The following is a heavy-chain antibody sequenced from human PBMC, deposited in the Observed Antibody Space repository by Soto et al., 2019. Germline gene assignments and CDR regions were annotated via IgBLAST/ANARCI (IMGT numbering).Heavy chain of an antibody. CDR1: GYSFHNSG. CDR3: SKNGTTWFAS. J-gene: IGHJ5*01. V-gene: IGHV1-18*01. D-gene: IGHD1-1*01. Sequence: ASVKVSCKTSGYSFHNSGISWVRQAPGQGLEWMGWISVFNGYAHSAQKFQGRVIMTADTFTSTAYMELRGLRYDDTAMYYCSKNGTTWFASWG. CDR2: ISVFNGYA.